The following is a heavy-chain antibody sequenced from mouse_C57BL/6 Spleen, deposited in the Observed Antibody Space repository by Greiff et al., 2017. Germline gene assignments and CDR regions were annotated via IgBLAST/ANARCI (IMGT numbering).Heavy chain of an antibody. CDR3: ARGYDGSMGFAY. V-gene: IGHV1-80*01. CDR2: IYPGDGDT. J-gene: IGHJ3*01. CDR1: GYAFSSYW. Sequence: VQLQQSGAELVKPGASVKISCKASGYAFSSYWMNWVKQRPGKGLEWIGQIYPGDGDTNYNGKFKGKATLTADKSSSTAYMQLSSLTSEDAAVYFCARGYDGSMGFAYWGQGTLVTVSA. D-gene: IGHD1-1*01.